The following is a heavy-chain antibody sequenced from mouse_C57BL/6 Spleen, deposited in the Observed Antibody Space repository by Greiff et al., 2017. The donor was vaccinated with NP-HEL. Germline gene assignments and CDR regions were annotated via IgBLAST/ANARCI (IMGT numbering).Heavy chain of an antibody. J-gene: IGHJ1*03. Sequence: VQLQQSGPELVKPGASVKMSCKASGYTFTDYNMHWVKQSHGKSLEWIGYINPNNGGTSYNQKFKGKATLTVNKSSSTAYMELRSLTSEDSAVYCCARGGNLLPDVWGTGTTVTVSS. V-gene: IGHV1-22*01. CDR3: ARGGNLLPDV. CDR1: GYTFTDYN. CDR2: INPNNGGT. D-gene: IGHD2-1*01.